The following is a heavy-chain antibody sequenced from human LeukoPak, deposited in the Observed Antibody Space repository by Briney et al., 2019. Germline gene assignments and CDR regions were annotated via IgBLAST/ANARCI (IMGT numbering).Heavy chain of an antibody. CDR3: ARDHPPLSDGDYYYYGMDV. Sequence: SETLSLTCAVYGGSFSGYYWSWVRQPPGKGLEWIGEINHSGSTNYNPSLTSRVTISVDTSKNQFSLKLSSVTAADTAVYYCARDHPPLSDGDYYYYGMDVWGKGTTVTVSS. J-gene: IGHJ6*04. CDR1: GGSFSGYY. V-gene: IGHV4-34*01. D-gene: IGHD4-17*01. CDR2: INHSGST.